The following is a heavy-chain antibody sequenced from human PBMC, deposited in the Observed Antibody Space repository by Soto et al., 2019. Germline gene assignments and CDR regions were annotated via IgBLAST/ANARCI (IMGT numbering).Heavy chain of an antibody. J-gene: IGHJ6*02. D-gene: IGHD6-13*01. CDR3: ARAGIAAAGTRYYYYGMDV. CDR2: IYHSGST. CDR1: GGSISSSNW. V-gene: IGHV4-4*02. Sequence: PSETLSLTCAVSGGSISSSNWCSWVRQPPGKGLEWIGEIYHSGSTNYNPSLKSRVTISVDKSKNQFSLKLSSVTAADTAVYYCARAGIAAAGTRYYYYGMDVWGQGTTVTVSS.